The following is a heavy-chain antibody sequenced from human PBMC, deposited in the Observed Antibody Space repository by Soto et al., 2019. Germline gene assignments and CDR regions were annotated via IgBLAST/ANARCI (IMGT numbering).Heavy chain of an antibody. J-gene: IGHJ6*02. V-gene: IGHV3-33*06. D-gene: IGHD6-6*01. CDR1: GFTFSSYG. CDR3: AKAEYSSHYYYGMDV. CDR2: IWYDGNDK. Sequence: GGSLRLSCAASGFTFSSYGMHWVRQAPGKGLEWVAVIWYDGNDKYYADFVKGRFTISRDNAKNTVSLQMNSLRAEDTAMYFCAKAEYSSHYYYGMDVWGHGTAVTVSS.